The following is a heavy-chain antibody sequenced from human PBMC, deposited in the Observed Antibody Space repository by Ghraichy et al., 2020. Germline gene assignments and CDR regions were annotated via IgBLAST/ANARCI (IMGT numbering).Heavy chain of an antibody. CDR3: ARGIVGATTQCDY. CDR2: INPNSGGT. D-gene: IGHD1-26*01. CDR1: GYTFTGYY. V-gene: IGHV1-2*02. Sequence: ASVKVSCKASGYTFTGYYMHWVRQAPGQGLEWMGWINPNSGGTNYAQKFQGRVTMTRDTSISTAYMELSRLRSDDTAVYYCARGIVGATTQCDYWGQGTLVTVSS. J-gene: IGHJ4*02.